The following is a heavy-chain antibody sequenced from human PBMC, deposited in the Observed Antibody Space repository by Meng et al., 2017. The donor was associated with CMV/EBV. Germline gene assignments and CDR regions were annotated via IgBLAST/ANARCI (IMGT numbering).Heavy chain of an antibody. V-gene: IGHV4-39*01. CDR1: GGSISSSSYY. CDR2: IYYSGST. Sequence: SETLSLTCTVSGGSISSSSYYWGWIRQPPGKGLEWIGRIYYSGSTYYNPSLKSRVTISVDTSKNQFSLKLSSVTAADTAVYYCASYWYQLLEDNYNWFDPWGQGTLVTVSS. J-gene: IGHJ5*02. D-gene: IGHD2-2*01. CDR3: ASYWYQLLEDNYNWFDP.